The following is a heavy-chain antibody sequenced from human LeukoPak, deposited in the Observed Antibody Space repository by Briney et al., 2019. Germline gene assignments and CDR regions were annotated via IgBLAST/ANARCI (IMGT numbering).Heavy chain of an antibody. CDR1: GGSFSGYY. D-gene: IGHD6-13*01. CDR3: ARLPHSSSWNPRYYYYYYMDV. J-gene: IGHJ6*03. V-gene: IGHV4-34*01. Sequence: SETLSLTCAVYGGSFSGYYWSWIRQPPGKGLEWIGEINHSGSTNYNPSLKSRVTISVDTSKNQFSLKLSSVTAADTAVYYCARLPHSSSWNPRYYYYYYMDVWGKGTTVTVSS. CDR2: INHSGST.